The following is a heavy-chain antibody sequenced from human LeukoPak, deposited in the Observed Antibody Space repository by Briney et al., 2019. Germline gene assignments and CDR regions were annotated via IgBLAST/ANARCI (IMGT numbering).Heavy chain of an antibody. D-gene: IGHD3-10*01. Sequence: GGSLSLSCAVSVFIFSNYAMTWVRQARGKGLEWVSTISGGYDTTPYGDSVKDLFTISRDNSNNTVYLQMDSLRVDDTAVYYCAKDLSLLDWFGEPDAFDFWGQGTMVTVSS. CDR2: ISGGYDTT. CDR3: AKDLSLLDWFGEPDAFDF. CDR1: VFIFSNYA. J-gene: IGHJ3*01. V-gene: IGHV3-23*01.